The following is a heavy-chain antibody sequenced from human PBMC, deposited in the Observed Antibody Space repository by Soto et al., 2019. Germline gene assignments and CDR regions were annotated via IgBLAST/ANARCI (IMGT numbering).Heavy chain of an antibody. CDR3: ARSPGGYYID. V-gene: IGHV3-74*01. D-gene: IGHD1-26*01. CDR2: ISPDGSST. CDR1: GFSFSTYW. J-gene: IGHJ3*01. Sequence: EVQLVESGGGLVQPGGSLRLSCADSGFSFSTYWMHWVRQGAGKGLVWVSRISPDGSSTNYPDSVRGRFTISRDNAKNTLYLQMNSLRAEDTAVYYCARSPGGYYIDWGQGTMVTVSS.